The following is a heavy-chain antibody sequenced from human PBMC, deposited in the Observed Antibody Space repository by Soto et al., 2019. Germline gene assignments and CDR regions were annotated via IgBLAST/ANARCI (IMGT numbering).Heavy chain of an antibody. CDR1: GFTFSTYG. D-gene: IGHD6-6*01. CDR3: AKGSEAARQELDY. J-gene: IGHJ4*02. Sequence: QVQLVESGGGVVQPGRSLRLSCAASGFTFSTYGMHWVRQAPGKGPEWVAVISIDGSNKYYADSVKGRFTISRDNSKNTLYLQMNSLRADDKAVYYCAKGSEAARQELDYWGQGTLVTVSS. CDR2: ISIDGSNK. V-gene: IGHV3-30*18.